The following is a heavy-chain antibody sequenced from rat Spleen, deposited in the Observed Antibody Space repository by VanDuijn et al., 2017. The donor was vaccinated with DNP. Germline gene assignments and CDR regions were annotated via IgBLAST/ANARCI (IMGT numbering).Heavy chain of an antibody. V-gene: IGHV3-1*01. CDR2: ISYSGST. D-gene: IGHD1-5*01. Sequence: EVQLQESGPGLVKPSQSLSLTCSVIGYSITSTYWGWIRKFPGNKMEWIGHISYSGSTRYHPSLKSRISITRDTSKNQFFLQLNSVTTEDTATYYCARWNIGTTTLDYWGQGVMVTVSS. CDR1: GYSITSTY. CDR3: ARWNIGTTTLDY. J-gene: IGHJ2*01.